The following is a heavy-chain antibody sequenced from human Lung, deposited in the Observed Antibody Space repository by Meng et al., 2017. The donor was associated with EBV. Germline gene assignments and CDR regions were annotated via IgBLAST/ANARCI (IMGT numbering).Heavy chain of an antibody. Sequence: VRLQEPGLVLGRPSGPLYLPCPVSGGSISSSNCWSWCRQPPGKGLEWIGEIYHSGSTNYNPSLKSRVTISVDKSKNQFSLKLSSVTAADTAVYYCARKAVLLWFGDTGGYFDYWGQGTLVTVSS. V-gene: IGHV4-4*02. CDR2: IYHSGST. D-gene: IGHD3-10*01. J-gene: IGHJ4*02. CDR1: GGSISSSNC. CDR3: ARKAVLLWFGDTGGYFDY.